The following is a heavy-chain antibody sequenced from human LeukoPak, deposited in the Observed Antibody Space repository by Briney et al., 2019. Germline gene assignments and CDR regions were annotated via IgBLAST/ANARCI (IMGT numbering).Heavy chain of an antibody. J-gene: IGHJ4*02. V-gene: IGHV4-31*03. CDR3: ARSSDFWTDY. Sequence: PSETLSLTCTVSGGSISSGGYYWSWIRQHPGKGLEWIGYIYYSGSTYYNPSLKSRVIISVDTSKNQFSLKLSSVTAADTAVYYCARSSDFWTDYWGQGTLVTVSS. D-gene: IGHD3-3*01. CDR2: IYYSGST. CDR1: GGSISSGGYY.